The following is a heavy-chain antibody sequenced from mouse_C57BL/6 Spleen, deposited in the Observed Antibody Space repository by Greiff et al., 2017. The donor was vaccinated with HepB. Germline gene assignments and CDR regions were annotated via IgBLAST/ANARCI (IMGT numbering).Heavy chain of an antibody. J-gene: IGHJ4*01. V-gene: IGHV2-2*01. CDR1: GFSLTSYG. CDR3: ARMGIDYAMDD. Sequence: QVQLKQSGPGLVQPSQSLSITCTVSGFSLTSYGVHWVRQSPGKGLEWLGVIWSGGSTDYNAAFISRLSISKDNSKSQVFFKMNSLQADDTTIYYCARMGIDYAMDDWGQGTSVTVSS. CDR2: IWSGGST.